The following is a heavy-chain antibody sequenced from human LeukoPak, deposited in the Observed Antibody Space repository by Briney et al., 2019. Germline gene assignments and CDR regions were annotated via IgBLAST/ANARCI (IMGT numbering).Heavy chain of an antibody. V-gene: IGHV3-30*02. CDR2: IRYDGSNK. CDR1: RFTLSGYG. Sequence: GGSLRLSCAASRFTLSGYGMHWVRQAPNKGLEWVAFIRYDGSNKYYAESVKGRFTISRENSKNTLYLQMNSLRAEDTAVYYCAKDRVAVAGTDGAFDIWGQGTMVTVSS. CDR3: AKDRVAVAGTDGAFDI. D-gene: IGHD6-19*01. J-gene: IGHJ3*02.